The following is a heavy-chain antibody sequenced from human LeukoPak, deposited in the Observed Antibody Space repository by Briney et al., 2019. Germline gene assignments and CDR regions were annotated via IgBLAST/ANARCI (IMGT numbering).Heavy chain of an antibody. J-gene: IGHJ1*01. V-gene: IGHV4-61*08. CDR1: GGSISSGGYY. CDR3: ARGPTLKYFHH. CDR2: IYYSGST. Sequence: SETLSLTCTVSGGSISSGGYYWSWIRQHPGKGLEWIGYIYYSGSTNYNPSLKSRVTISVDTSKNQFSLNLSSVTAAGTAVYYCARGPTLKYFHHWGQGTLVTVSS.